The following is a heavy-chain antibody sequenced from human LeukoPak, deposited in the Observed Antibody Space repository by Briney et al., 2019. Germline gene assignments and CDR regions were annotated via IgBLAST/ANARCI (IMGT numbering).Heavy chain of an antibody. D-gene: IGHD6-13*01. Sequence: ASVKVSCKASGYTFTGYYMHWVRQAPGQGLEWMGWINPNSGGTNYAQKFQGRVTMTRDTSISTAYMELSRLRSDDTAVYYCARDGSSWYAVGWFDPSGQGTLVTVSS. V-gene: IGHV1-2*02. CDR1: GYTFTGYY. J-gene: IGHJ5*02. CDR2: INPNSGGT. CDR3: ARDGSSWYAVGWFDP.